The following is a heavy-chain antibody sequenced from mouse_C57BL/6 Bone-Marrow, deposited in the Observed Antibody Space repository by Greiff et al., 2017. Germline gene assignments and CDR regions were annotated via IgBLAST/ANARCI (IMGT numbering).Heavy chain of an antibody. V-gene: IGHV14-4*01. CDR2: IDPENGDT. J-gene: IGHJ3*01. D-gene: IGHD1-1*01. CDR3: TTGGSPFAY. CDR1: GFNIKDDY. Sequence: EAQLQQSGAELVRPGASVKLSCTASGFNIKDDYMHWVKQRPEQGLEWIGWIDPENGDTEYASKFQGKATITADTSSNTAYLQLSSLTSEDTAVYYCTTGGSPFAYWGQGTLVTVSA.